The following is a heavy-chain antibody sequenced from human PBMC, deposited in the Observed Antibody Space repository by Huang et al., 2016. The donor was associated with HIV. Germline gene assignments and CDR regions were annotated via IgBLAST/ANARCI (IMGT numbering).Heavy chain of an antibody. Sequence: QVQLQQWGAELLKPSETLSLTCAVSGGSFSGHYWTGIRQPPGGGLEWIGEISDIGSTIYNPSLKSRVNISGDTSQGQFSLKLNSVTAADTAIYYCARMFKYDSGGYWGNDAFDIWGQGTMVTVSS. CDR1: GGSFSGHY. CDR2: ISDIGST. CDR3: ARMFKYDSGGYWGNDAFDI. D-gene: IGHD3-22*01. J-gene: IGHJ3*02. V-gene: IGHV4-34*02.